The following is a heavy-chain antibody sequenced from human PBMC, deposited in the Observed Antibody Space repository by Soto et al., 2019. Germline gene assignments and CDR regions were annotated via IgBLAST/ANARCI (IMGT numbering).Heavy chain of an antibody. J-gene: IGHJ4*02. CDR2: VRNKINSYTT. CDR3: SRAGILTTPYYTDY. V-gene: IGHV3-72*01. Sequence: EVQLVESGGGLVQPEGSLRLSCTASGFTISDYYMDWFRQAPGKGLEWVGRVRNKINSYTTEYVASVKGRFTVSRDDSRNSLYLQMNSLKTGDTAMYYCSRAGILTTPYYTDYWGLGTLVTVSS. CDR1: GFTISDYY. D-gene: IGHD2-21*01.